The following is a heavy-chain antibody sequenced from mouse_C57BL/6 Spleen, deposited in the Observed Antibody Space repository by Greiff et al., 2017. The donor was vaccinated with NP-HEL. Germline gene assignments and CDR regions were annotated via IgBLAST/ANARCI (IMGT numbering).Heavy chain of an antibody. Sequence: EVKLVESGGGLVKPGGSLKLSCAASGFTFSDYGMHWVRQAPEKGLEWVAYIRSGSSTIYYADTVKGRFTISRDNAKNTLFLQMTSLRSEDTAMYYCAKDDYYMFAYWGQGTLVTVSA. CDR3: AKDDYYMFAY. J-gene: IGHJ3*01. D-gene: IGHD2-12*01. CDR1: GFTFSDYG. CDR2: IRSGSSTI. V-gene: IGHV5-17*01.